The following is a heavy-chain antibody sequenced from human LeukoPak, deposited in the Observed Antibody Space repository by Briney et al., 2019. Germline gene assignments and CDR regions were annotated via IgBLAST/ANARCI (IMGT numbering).Heavy chain of an antibody. J-gene: IGHJ4*02. Sequence: ASVKVSCKASGYTFTSYYMHWVRQAPGQGLEWMGIINPSGGSTSYAQKFQGRVTMTRDTSTSTVYMELSSLRSEDTAVYYCARDSTLYYDSSGPLGYWGQGTLVTVS. V-gene: IGHV1-46*01. CDR1: GYTFTSYY. D-gene: IGHD3-22*01. CDR2: INPSGGST. CDR3: ARDSTLYYDSSGPLGY.